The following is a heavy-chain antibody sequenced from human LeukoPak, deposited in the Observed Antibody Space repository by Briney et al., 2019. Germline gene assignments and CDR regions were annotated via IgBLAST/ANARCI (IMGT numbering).Heavy chain of an antibody. CDR2: IYYSGST. Sequence: SETLSLTCTVSGSSISSGDYYWSWIRQPPGNGLEWIGYIYYSGSTYYNPSLKSRVTISVDTSKNQFSLKLSSVTAADTAVYYCARAQFSQLPDDWGQGTLVTVSS. V-gene: IGHV4-30-4*01. CDR3: ARAQFSQLPDD. D-gene: IGHD2-2*01. CDR1: GSSISSGDYY. J-gene: IGHJ4*02.